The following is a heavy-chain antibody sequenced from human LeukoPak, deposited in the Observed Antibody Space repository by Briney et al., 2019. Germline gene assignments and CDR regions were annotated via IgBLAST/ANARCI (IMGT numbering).Heavy chain of an antibody. V-gene: IGHV3-23*01. CDR2: ISGSGGST. Sequence: GGSLRLSCAASGFTFSSYAMSWVRQAPGKGLEWVSAISGSGGSTYYADSVKGRFTISRDNSKNTLYLQMNSLRAEDTAVYYCARQYYDFWSGPDFDYWGQGTLVTVSS. J-gene: IGHJ4*02. CDR1: GFTFSSYA. D-gene: IGHD3-3*01. CDR3: ARQYYDFWSGPDFDY.